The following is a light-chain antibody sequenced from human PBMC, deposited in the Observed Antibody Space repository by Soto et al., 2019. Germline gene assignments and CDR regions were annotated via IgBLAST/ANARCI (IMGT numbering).Light chain of an antibody. CDR2: GAS. J-gene: IGKJ1*01. CDR1: QSVSSSY. V-gene: IGKV3-20*01. CDR3: QQYGSSPRT. Sequence: DIVLTQSPGTLSLSPGERATLSCRASQSVSSSYLAWYQQKPGQAPRLLIYGASSSATGIPERFSGSGSGTDFTLTISSLEPEDFAVYYCQQYGSSPRTFGQGTKVDIK.